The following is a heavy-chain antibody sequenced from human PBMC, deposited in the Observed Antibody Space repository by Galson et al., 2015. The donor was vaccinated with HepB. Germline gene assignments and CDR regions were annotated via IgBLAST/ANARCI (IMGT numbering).Heavy chain of an antibody. CDR2: ISYDGSNK. V-gene: IGHV3-30-3*01. CDR1: GFTFSSYA. Sequence: SLRLSCAASGFTFSSYAMHWVRQAPGKGLEWVAVISYDGSNKYYADSVKGRFTISRDNSKNTLYLQMNSLRAEDTAVYYCAKDAYSYGYHYHYMDVWGKGTTVTVSS. J-gene: IGHJ6*03. D-gene: IGHD5-18*01. CDR3: AKDAYSYGYHYHYMDV.